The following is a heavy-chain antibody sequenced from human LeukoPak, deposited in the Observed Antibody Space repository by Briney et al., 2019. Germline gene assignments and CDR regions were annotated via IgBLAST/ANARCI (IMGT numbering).Heavy chain of an antibody. V-gene: IGHV4-39*07. J-gene: IGHJ4*02. CDR2: VYHSGST. D-gene: IGHD3-16*02. CDR1: SGSISSGSYY. CDR3: ARYDVWGSYRAFDY. Sequence: SETLSLTCTVSSGSISSGSYYWGWIRQPPGKGLEWIGTVYHSGSTYYNPSLKSRVTISVDTSKNQFSLKLSSVTAADTAVYYCARYDVWGSYRAFDYWGQGTLVTVSS.